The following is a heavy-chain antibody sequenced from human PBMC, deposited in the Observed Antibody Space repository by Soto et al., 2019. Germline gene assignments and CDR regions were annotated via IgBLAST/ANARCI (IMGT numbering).Heavy chain of an antibody. V-gene: IGHV3-23*01. CDR3: ARDPRYYYDSRYFDL. CDR2: ISEGGGKT. J-gene: IGHJ2*01. CDR1: GFTFSSNA. Sequence: EVQLLESGGSLLQPGGSLRLSCAASGFTFSSNAMSWVRQAPGKGLEWISAISEGGGKTYYADSVKGRFTISRDNSKNSLYLQMNSLRAEDTAVYYCARDPRYYYDSRYFDLWGRGTLVTVSS. D-gene: IGHD3-22*01.